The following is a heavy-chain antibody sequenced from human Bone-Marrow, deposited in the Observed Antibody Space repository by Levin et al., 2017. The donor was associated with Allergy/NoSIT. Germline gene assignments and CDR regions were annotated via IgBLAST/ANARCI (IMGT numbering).Heavy chain of an antibody. V-gene: IGHV4-39*01. CDR2: INYSEST. CDR1: GGSISNNNYY. Sequence: KSSETLSLTCTVSGGSISNNNYYWGWIRQPPGKGLEWIGSINYSESTYANPSLKSRVTISVDTSKNQFSLELRSVTAADTAVFYCARHLRFCSGGTCHGPNYFDYWGQGSLVTVSS. J-gene: IGHJ4*02. CDR3: ARHLRFCSGGTCHGPNYFDY. D-gene: IGHD2-15*01.